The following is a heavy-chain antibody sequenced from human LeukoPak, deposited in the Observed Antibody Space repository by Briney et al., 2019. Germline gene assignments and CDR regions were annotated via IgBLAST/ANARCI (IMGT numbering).Heavy chain of an antibody. CDR2: ISSSSSYI. J-gene: IGHJ4*02. D-gene: IGHD5-18*01. V-gene: IGHV3-21*01. CDR1: GFTFSSYS. Sequence: GGSLRLSCAASGFTFSSYSMNWVRQAPGKGLEWVSSISSSSSYIYYADSVKGRFTISRDNAKNSLYLEMNSLRAEDTGVYYCAGGMVYSSGAFDYWGQGTLVTVSS. CDR3: AGGMVYSSGAFDY.